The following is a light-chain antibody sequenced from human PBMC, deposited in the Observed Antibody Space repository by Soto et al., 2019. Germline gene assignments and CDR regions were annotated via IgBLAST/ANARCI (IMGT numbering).Light chain of an antibody. CDR3: QQYGSSPRT. CDR1: ESVDSSY. CDR2: AAG. J-gene: IGKJ2*01. Sequence: EIVLTQSPGTLSLSPGERATLSCRASESVDSSYLAWYQQKPGQAPRLLMYAAGTRATGIPARFSGSGSGTDFTLTISRLEPEDYAVYYCQQYGSSPRTFGQGTKLEIK. V-gene: IGKV3-20*01.